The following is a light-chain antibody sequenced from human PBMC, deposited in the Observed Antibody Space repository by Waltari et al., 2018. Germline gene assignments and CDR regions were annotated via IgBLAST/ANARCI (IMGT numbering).Light chain of an antibody. CDR2: EVI. Sequence: QSALTPPAPVSGTPGQSITISCTGTTSVVGTYDLVSWYQQHPGKAPKLLICEVIKRPSGVASRFSGSKSGNTASLTISGLQGEDEADYYCCSYAGRGTYVFGSGTKVTVL. J-gene: IGLJ1*01. CDR1: TSVVGTYDL. V-gene: IGLV2-23*02. CDR3: CSYAGRGTYV.